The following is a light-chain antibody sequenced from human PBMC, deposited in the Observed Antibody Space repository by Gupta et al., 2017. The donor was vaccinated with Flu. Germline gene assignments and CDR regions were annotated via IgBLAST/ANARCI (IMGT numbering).Light chain of an antibody. V-gene: IGLV1-51*02. CDR1: SSNIGNNY. CDR3: GTWDSSLRAPLYV. J-gene: IGLJ1*01. CDR2: ENN. Sequence: QSVLTQPPSVSAAPGQKVTISCSGSSSNIGNNYVSWYQQLPGTAPKLLIYENNKRPSGIPDRFSGSKSGTSATLGITGLQTGDEADYYCGTWDSSLRAPLYVCGTGTKVTVL.